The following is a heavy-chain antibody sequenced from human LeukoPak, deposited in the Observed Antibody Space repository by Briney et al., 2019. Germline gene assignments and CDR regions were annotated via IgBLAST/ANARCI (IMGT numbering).Heavy chain of an antibody. CDR1: GFTVSSNY. D-gene: IGHD2-15*01. Sequence: GGSLRLSCAASGFTVSSNYVSWVRQAPGKGLEWVSVIYSGGSTYYADSVKGRFTISRDNSKNTLYLQMNSLRAEDTAVYYCARDIVVVVAAARMDVWGQGTTVTVSS. CDR2: IYSGGST. J-gene: IGHJ6*02. CDR3: ARDIVVVVAAARMDV. V-gene: IGHV3-53*01.